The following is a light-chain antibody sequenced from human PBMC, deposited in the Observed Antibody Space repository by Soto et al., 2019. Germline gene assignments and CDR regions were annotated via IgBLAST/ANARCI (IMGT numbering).Light chain of an antibody. Sequence: EIVLTQSPGTLSLSPGESATLSCRASQSVNNNWLAWYQHQPGQAPRLLIYGASSRANGIPDRFSASGSGTDFTLIISRLEPEDFAVYSCQQYGNSPLTFGMGTKVEIK. V-gene: IGKV3-20*01. J-gene: IGKJ4*01. CDR1: QSVNNNW. CDR3: QQYGNSPLT. CDR2: GAS.